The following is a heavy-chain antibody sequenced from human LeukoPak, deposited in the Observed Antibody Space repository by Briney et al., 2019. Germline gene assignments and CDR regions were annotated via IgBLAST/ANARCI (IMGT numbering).Heavy chain of an antibody. CDR2: ISGSGGST. V-gene: IGHV3-23*01. CDR3: AKEVEGGRRESYFDY. J-gene: IGHJ4*02. CDR1: GFTFSSYT. D-gene: IGHD1-26*01. Sequence: GGSLRLSCTASGFTFSSYTMSWVRQAPGKGLEWVSAISGSGGSTYYADSVKGRFTISRDNSKNTLYLQMNSLRAEDTAVYYCAKEVEGGRRESYFDYWGQGTLVTVSS.